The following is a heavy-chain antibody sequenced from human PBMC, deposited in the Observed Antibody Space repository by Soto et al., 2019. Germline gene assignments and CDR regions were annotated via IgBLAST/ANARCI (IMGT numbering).Heavy chain of an antibody. CDR2: ISGSGGST. CDR1: GFTFSSYA. V-gene: IGHV3-23*01. D-gene: IGHD2-15*01. J-gene: IGHJ6*02. CDR3: ATGRGLYYYYGMDV. Sequence: EVQLLESGGGLVQPGGSLRLSCAASGFTFSSYAMSWVRQAPGKGLEWVSAISGSGGSTYYADSVKGRFTNSRDNSKNTLYLRMNSLRAEETAVYYCATGRGLYYYYGMDVWGQGTTVTVSS.